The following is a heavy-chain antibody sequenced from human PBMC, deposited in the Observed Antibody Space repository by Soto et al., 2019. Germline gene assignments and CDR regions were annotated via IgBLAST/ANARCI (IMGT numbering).Heavy chain of an antibody. CDR2: ITSKAYGGTT. CDR1: GFTFGDYA. CDR3: SRVPPNNRGAPLDY. V-gene: IGHV3-49*03. Sequence: GGSLRLSCTASGFTFGDYAMIWFRQAPGKGLEWVGFITSKAYGGTTEYAETVKGRFTISRDDSKSIAYLQMNSLKTDDTAVYYCSRVPPNNRGAPLDYWGQGTLVTVSS. J-gene: IGHJ4*02. D-gene: IGHD3-10*01.